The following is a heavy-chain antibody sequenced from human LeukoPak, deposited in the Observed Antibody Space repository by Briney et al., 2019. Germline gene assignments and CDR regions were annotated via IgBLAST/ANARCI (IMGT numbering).Heavy chain of an antibody. Sequence: GASVTVSCKASGGTFSSYAISWVRQAPGQGLEWMGGIIPIFGTANYAQKFQGRVTITADKSTSTAYMELSSLRSEDTAVYYCATSKTGRYFDWLLPPGVDYWGQGTRVTVSS. CDR2: IIPIFGTA. CDR1: GGTFSSYA. J-gene: IGHJ4*02. V-gene: IGHV1-69*06. D-gene: IGHD3-9*01. CDR3: ATSKTGRYFDWLLPPGVDY.